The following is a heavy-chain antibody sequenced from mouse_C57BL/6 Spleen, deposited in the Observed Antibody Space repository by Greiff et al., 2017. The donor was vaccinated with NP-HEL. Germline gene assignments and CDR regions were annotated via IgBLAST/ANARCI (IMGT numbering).Heavy chain of an antibody. V-gene: IGHV1-59*01. CDR1: GYTFTSYW. J-gene: IGHJ1*03. D-gene: IGHD2-5*01. Sequence: QVQLQQPGAELVRPGTSVKLSCKASGYTFTSYWMHWVKQRPGQGLEWIGVIDPSDSYTNYNQKFKGKATLTVDTSSSTAYMQLSSLTSEDSAVYYCARGGAYYSNYRYFDVWGTGTTVTVSS. CDR2: IDPSDSYT. CDR3: ARGGAYYSNYRYFDV.